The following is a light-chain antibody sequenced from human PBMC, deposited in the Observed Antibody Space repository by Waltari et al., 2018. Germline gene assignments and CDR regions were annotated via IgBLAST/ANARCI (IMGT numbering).Light chain of an antibody. CDR3: SSYISSSTLEV. J-gene: IGLJ2*01. V-gene: IGLV2-14*03. CDR1: SSDVGAYNY. Sequence: QSALTQPASVSGSPGQSLTVSCTGTSSDVGAYNYVSWYQQHPGKAPKLMIFDVSNRPSGVSNRFSGSKSGNTASLTISGLQAEDEADYYCSSYISSSTLEVFGGGTSLTVL. CDR2: DVS.